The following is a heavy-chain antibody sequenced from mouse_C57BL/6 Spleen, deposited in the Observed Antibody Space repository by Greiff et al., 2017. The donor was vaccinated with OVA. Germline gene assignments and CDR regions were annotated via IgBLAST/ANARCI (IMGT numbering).Heavy chain of an antibody. Sequence: QVQLQQSGAELVRPGASVTLSCKASGYTFTDYELHWVKQTPVHGLEWIGAIDPETGGTAYNQKFKGKAILTADKSSSTAYMALRSLTSEDSAVYYCTRSPQLRLLDYWGQGTTLTVSS. D-gene: IGHD3-2*02. CDR1: GYTFTDYE. CDR2: IDPETGGT. J-gene: IGHJ2*01. CDR3: TRSPQLRLLDY. V-gene: IGHV1-15*01.